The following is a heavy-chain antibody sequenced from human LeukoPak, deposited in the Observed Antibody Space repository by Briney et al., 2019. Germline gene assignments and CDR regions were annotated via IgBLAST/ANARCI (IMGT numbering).Heavy chain of an antibody. V-gene: IGHV3-20*04. J-gene: IGHJ4*02. Sequence: GGSLRLSCAASGFTFDNYAMTWVRQAPGKGLEWVSGINWNGGSTGYADSVKGRFTISRDNAKNSLYLQMNGLRAEDTALYYCARDLRGGEAYWGQGTLVTVSS. CDR2: INWNGGST. CDR3: ARDLRGGEAY. CDR1: GFTFDNYA. D-gene: IGHD2-15*01.